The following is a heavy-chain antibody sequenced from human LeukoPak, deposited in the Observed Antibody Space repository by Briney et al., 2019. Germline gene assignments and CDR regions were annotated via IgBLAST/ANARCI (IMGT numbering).Heavy chain of an antibody. CDR2: INSDGTDI. J-gene: IGHJ1*01. V-gene: IGHV3-74*01. D-gene: IGHD3-22*01. CDR1: GFTFSSYW. Sequence: PGGSLRLSCAASGFTFSSYWMHWVRQAPGQGMDWVARINSDGTDISYGDSVKGRFTISRDNAKNTLYLQMNSLRVEDTAVYYCARVGYYDSSNYYAYFQHWGQGTLVTVSS. CDR3: ARVGYYDSSNYYAYFQH.